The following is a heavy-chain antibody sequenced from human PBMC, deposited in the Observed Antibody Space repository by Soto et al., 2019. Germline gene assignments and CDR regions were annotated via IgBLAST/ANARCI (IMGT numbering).Heavy chain of an antibody. CDR1: GYTFTGYY. CDR3: ARDRTYYYGSEPDYYYYGMDV. J-gene: IGHJ6*02. D-gene: IGHD3-10*01. V-gene: IGHV1-2*04. Sequence: ASVKVSWKASGYTFTGYYMHWVRQAPGQGLERMGWINPNSGGTNYAQKFQGWVTMTRDTSISTAYMELSRLRSDDTAVYYCARDRTYYYGSEPDYYYYGMDVWGQGTTVTVSS. CDR2: INPNSGGT.